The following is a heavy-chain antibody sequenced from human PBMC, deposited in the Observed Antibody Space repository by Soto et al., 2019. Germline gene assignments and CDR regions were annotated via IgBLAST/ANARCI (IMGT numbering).Heavy chain of an antibody. CDR3: AGVGGINWFDP. CDR2: IYYSGST. CDR1: GGSISSGGYY. J-gene: IGHJ5*02. Sequence: QVQLQESGPGLVKPSQTLSLTCTVSGGSISSGGYYWSWIRQHPGKGLEWIGYIYYSGSTYYNPPPKGRVTIAVETSKNHFPRKRGSVPAADTAGYYFAGVGGINWFDPGGRGTLAPVSS. D-gene: IGHD3-16*01. V-gene: IGHV4-31*03.